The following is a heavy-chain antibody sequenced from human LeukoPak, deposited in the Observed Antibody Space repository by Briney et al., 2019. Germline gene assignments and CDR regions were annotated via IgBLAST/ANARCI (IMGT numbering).Heavy chain of an antibody. CDR2: IRYDESNR. CDR1: GFTFSGYG. CDR3: AKDVYGYLGYFDY. D-gene: IGHD5-18*01. V-gene: IGHV3-30*02. Sequence: PGGSLRLSCAASGFTFSGYGMHWVRQAPGKGLEWVAFIRYDESNRYYADSVRGRFTISRDNSRNTMYLQMNSLRAEDTAVYYCAKDVYGYLGYFDYWGQGTLVTVSS. J-gene: IGHJ4*02.